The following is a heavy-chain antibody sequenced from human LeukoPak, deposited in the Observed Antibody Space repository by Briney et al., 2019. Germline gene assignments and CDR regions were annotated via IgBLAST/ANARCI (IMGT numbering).Heavy chain of an antibody. CDR1: GFPFSSYA. D-gene: IGHD2-2*01. V-gene: IGHV3-23*01. J-gene: IGHJ4*02. Sequence: GGSLRLSCAASGFPFSSYAMSWVRQAPGKGVEWVSTFSGSGGRTYYADSVKVRFTICRDNSNNTLSLQMTSLRAGDTAVYYCAKDHDALVPAAQFDYWGQGTLVTVSS. CDR2: FSGSGGRT. CDR3: AKDHDALVPAAQFDY.